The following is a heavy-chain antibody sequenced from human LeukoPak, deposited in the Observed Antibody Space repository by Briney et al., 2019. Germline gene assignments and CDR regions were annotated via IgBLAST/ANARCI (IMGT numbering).Heavy chain of an antibody. V-gene: IGHV4-34*01. CDR1: GGSFSGYY. Sequence: SETLSLTCAVYGGSFSGYYWSWIRQPPGKGLEWIGEINHSGSTNYNPSLKSRVTISVDTSKNQFSLKLSSVTAADTAVYYCARAGGYCSSTSCYGDYYYYYMDVWGKGTTVTVSS. D-gene: IGHD2-2*01. CDR3: ARAGGYCSSTSCYGDYYYYYMDV. J-gene: IGHJ6*03. CDR2: INHSGST.